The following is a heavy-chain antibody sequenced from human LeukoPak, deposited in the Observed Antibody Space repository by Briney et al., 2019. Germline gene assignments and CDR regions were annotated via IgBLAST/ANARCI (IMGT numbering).Heavy chain of an antibody. D-gene: IGHD3-10*01. J-gene: IGHJ5*02. Sequence: GESLKISCKGSGYSFTSYWIGWVRQMPGKGLEWMGIIYPGDSDTRYSPSFQGQVTISADKSISTAYLQWSSLKASDTAMYYCARQLYYGSGSSSWFDPWSQGTLVTVSS. CDR1: GYSFTSYW. CDR2: IYPGDSDT. CDR3: ARQLYYGSGSSSWFDP. V-gene: IGHV5-51*01.